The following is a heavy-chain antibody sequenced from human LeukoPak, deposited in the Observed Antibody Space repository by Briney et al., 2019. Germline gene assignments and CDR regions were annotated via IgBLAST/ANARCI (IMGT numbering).Heavy chain of an antibody. D-gene: IGHD5-18*01. CDR3: ARSRARGYSYGYGLGFDY. CDR1: GGSISSYY. Sequence: SETLSLTCTVSGGSISSYYWSCIREPPGKGLEWMGYIYYSGSTNYNPSLRSRVTISVATSKNQFSLKLSSVTAADTAVYYCARSRARGYSYGYGLGFDYWGQGTLVTVSS. J-gene: IGHJ4*02. CDR2: IYYSGST. V-gene: IGHV4-59*01.